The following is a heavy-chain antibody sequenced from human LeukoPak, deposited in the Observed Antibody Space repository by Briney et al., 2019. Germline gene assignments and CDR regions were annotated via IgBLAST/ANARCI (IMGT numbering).Heavy chain of an antibody. CDR3: ARTPLAAAGTTVIDY. J-gene: IGHJ4*02. CDR1: GYSFTSYW. V-gene: IGHV5-51*01. Sequence: GESLKISCKGSGYSFTSYWIGWVRQMPGKGLEWMGIIYPGDSDTRYSPSFQGQVTISAVKSISTAYLQWSSLKASDTAMYYCARTPLAAAGTTVIDYWGQGTLVTVSS. CDR2: IYPGDSDT. D-gene: IGHD6-13*01.